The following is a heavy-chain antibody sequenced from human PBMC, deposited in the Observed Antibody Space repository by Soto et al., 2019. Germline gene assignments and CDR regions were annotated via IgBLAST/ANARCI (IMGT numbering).Heavy chain of an antibody. CDR2: INYSGSA. J-gene: IGHJ6*02. V-gene: IGHV4-34*09. D-gene: IGHD3-22*01. Sequence: SETLSLTCDVYGGSFSDYIWTWIRQSPGKGLQWMGQINYSGSANYNPSLRSRLTISLHTSKNQFSLKLSSMTAADTAVYYCARDYYHSPLSMDVWGQGTTVTVSS. CDR3: ARDYYHSPLSMDV. CDR1: GGSFSDYI.